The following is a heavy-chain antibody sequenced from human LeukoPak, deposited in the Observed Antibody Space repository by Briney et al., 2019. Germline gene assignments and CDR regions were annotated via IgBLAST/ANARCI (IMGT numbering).Heavy chain of an antibody. V-gene: IGHV3-21*01. CDR2: ISSSSSYI. Sequence: GGSLRLSCAASGFTFSSYWMHWVRQAPGKGLEWVSSISSSSSYIYYADSVKGRFTISRDNAKNSLYLQMNSLRAEDTAVYYCARGGYDSSGYYYVGAFDIWGQGTMVTVSS. J-gene: IGHJ3*02. D-gene: IGHD3-22*01. CDR1: GFTFSSYW. CDR3: ARGGYDSSGYYYVGAFDI.